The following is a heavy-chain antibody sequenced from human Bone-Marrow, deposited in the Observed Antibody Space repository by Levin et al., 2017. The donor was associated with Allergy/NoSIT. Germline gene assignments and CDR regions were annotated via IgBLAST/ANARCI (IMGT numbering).Heavy chain of an antibody. CDR1: GGSFRGYY. V-gene: IGHV4-34*01. J-gene: IGHJ1*01. D-gene: IGHD6-19*01. CDR3: ARGRKNLIAAVAGRSSYFQH. CDR2: INHSGST. Sequence: SQTLSLTCAVYGGSFRGYYWSWIRQPPGKGLEWIGEINHSGSTNYNPSLKSRVTISVDTSKNQFSLKLSSVTAADTAVYYCARGRKNLIAAVAGRSSYFQHWGQGTLVTVSS.